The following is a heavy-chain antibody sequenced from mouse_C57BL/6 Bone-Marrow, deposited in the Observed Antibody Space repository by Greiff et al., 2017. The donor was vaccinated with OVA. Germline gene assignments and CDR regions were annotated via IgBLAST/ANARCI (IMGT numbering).Heavy chain of an antibody. CDR1: GYTFTSYW. CDR3: TGVTTRIYWYFDV. J-gene: IGHJ1*03. V-gene: IGHV1-5*01. D-gene: IGHD2-1*01. CDR2: IYPGNSDT. Sequence: EVQLQQSGTVLARPGASVKMSCKTSGYTFTSYWMHWVKQRPGQGLEWIGAIYPGNSDTSYNQKFKGKAKLTAVTSASTAYMELSSLTNEDSAVYYCTGVTTRIYWYFDVWGTGTTVTVSS.